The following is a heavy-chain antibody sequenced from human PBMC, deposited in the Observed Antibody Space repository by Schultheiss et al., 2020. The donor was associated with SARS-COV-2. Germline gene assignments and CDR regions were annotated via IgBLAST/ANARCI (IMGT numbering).Heavy chain of an antibody. CDR3: ARDDYGDYYYGMDV. CDR1: GYSISSGYY. D-gene: IGHD4-17*01. V-gene: IGHV4-31*02. CDR2: IYYSGST. J-gene: IGHJ6*02. Sequence: SQTLSLTCAVSGYSISSGYYWSWIRQPPGKGLEWIGYIYYSGSTYYNPSLKSRVTISVDTSKNQFSLKLSSVTAADTAVYYCARDDYGDYYYGMDVWGQGTTVTVSS.